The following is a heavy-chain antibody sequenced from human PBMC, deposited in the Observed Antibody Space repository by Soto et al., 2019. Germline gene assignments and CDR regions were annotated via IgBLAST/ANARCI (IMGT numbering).Heavy chain of an antibody. Sequence: SETLSLTCVVYGGSFSGYYWSWIRQPPGKGLEWIGEINHSGSTNYNPSLKSRVTISVDTSKNQFSLKLSSVTAADTAVYYCARDTAYYFDYWGQGTLVTVSS. J-gene: IGHJ4*02. V-gene: IGHV4-34*01. CDR2: INHSGST. CDR1: GGSFSGYY. CDR3: ARDTAYYFDY. D-gene: IGHD5-18*01.